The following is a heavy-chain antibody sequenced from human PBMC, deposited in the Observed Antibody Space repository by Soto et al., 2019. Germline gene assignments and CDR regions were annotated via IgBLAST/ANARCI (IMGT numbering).Heavy chain of an antibody. Sequence: SETLSLTCTVSGGSISSGGYYWSWIRQHPGKGLEWIGYIYYSGSTYYNPSLKSRVTISVDTSKNQFSLKLSSVTAADTAVYYCAKLADYDFWSGYSDPAYGMDVWGQGTTVTVAS. J-gene: IGHJ6*02. CDR1: GGSISSGGYY. V-gene: IGHV4-31*03. CDR2: IYYSGST. CDR3: AKLADYDFWSGYSDPAYGMDV. D-gene: IGHD3-3*01.